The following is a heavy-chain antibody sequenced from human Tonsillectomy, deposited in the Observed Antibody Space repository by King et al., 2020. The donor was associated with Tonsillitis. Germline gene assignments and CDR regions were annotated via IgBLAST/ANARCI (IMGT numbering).Heavy chain of an antibody. CDR1: GGTFSSYA. CDR3: ARRVWGDIVVVVAATFFPLRD. J-gene: IGHJ6*02. V-gene: IGHV1-69*12. D-gene: IGHD2-15*01. Sequence: LQLVQSGAEVKKPGSSVKVSCKASGGTFSSYAISWVRQAPGQGLEWMGGIIPIFGTANYAQKFQGRVTITADESTSTAYMELSSLRSEDTAVYYCARRVWGDIVVVVAATFFPLRDWGQGTTVTVSS. CDR2: IIPIFGTA.